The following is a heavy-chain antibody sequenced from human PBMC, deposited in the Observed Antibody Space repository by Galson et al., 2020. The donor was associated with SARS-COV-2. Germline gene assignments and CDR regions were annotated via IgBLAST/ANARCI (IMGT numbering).Heavy chain of an antibody. J-gene: IGHJ4*02. CDR3: ARDVSGGASDI. CDR2: ISHDGRIE. D-gene: IGHD1-26*01. CDR1: GFTFTNYA. V-gene: IGHV3-30*04. Sequence: QLGESLKISCAASGFTFTNYAIHWVRTAPGKGLEWVAAISHDGRIEVYADSVKGRFTISRDNSENMLFLQMDSLRADDTAVYYCARDVSGGASDIWGQGTLVTVSS.